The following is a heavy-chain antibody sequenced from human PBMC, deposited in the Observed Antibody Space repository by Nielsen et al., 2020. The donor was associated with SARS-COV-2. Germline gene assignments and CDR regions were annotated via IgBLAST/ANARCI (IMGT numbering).Heavy chain of an antibody. CDR3: AIPASGSYYVTGDYYYYGMDV. J-gene: IGHJ6*02. CDR1: RFTFSSYG. V-gene: IGHV3-30*03. Sequence: GGSLRLSCAASRFTFSSYGMHWVRQAPGKGLEWVAVISYDGSNKYYADSVKGRFTISRDNSKNTLYLQMNSLRAEDTAVYYCAIPASGSYYVTGDYYYYGMDVWGQGTTVTVSS. CDR2: ISYDGSNK. D-gene: IGHD1-26*01.